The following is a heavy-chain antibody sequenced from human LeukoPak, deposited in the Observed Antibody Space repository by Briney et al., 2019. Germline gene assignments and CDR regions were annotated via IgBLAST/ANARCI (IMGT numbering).Heavy chain of an antibody. CDR1: GGSISRYY. CDR2: IYTSGST. CDR3: ASSYYDILTGHHKSYYYYGMDV. D-gene: IGHD3-9*01. Sequence: SETLSLTCTVSGGSISRYYWSWIRQPAGKGLEWIGRIYTSGSTNYNPSLKSRVTMSVDTSKNQFSLKLSSVTAADTAVYYCASSYYDILTGHHKSYYYYGMDVWGQGTTVTVSS. J-gene: IGHJ6*02. V-gene: IGHV4-4*07.